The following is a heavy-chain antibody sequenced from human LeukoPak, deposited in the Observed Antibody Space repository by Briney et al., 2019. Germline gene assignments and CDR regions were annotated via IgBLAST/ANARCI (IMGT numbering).Heavy chain of an antibody. CDR2: LYRDGSNK. CDR1: GFTFRTYG. D-gene: IGHD6-6*01. Sequence: GGSLRLLCAASGFTFRTYGMHWVRQAPGKGLVWGSGLYRDGSNKTYTNSVKGRFNISRDNAKNTLYLKMNSLRAEDPALYYCVRGPMAARPRRLQDYSYMDVWGKGTTVTVSS. J-gene: IGHJ6*03. CDR3: VRGPMAARPRRLQDYSYMDV. V-gene: IGHV3-74*01.